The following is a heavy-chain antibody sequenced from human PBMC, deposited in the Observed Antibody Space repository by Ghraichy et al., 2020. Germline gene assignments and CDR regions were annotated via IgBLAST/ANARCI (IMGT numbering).Heavy chain of an antibody. D-gene: IGHD3-10*01. V-gene: IGHV3-23*01. J-gene: IGHJ5*02. CDR3: RSGSYYYPFDP. CDR1: GFTFSTYA. Sequence: GSLRLSCAASGFTFSTYAMSWVRQAPGKGLEWVSSILGSGGSIYYADSVKGRFTISRDNSKNTLYLQMNSLRPEDTAVYYCRSGSYYYPFDPWGQGTLVTVSS. CDR2: ILGSGGSI.